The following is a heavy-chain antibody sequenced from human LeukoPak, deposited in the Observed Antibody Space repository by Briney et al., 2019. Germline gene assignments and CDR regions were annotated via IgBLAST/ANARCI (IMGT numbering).Heavy chain of an antibody. J-gene: IGHJ4*02. V-gene: IGHV3-21*01. CDR1: GFTFRNYC. CDR3: VRDFDTITTAFLVY. Sequence: GGSLRLSCAASGFTFRNYCMNWVRQAPGKGLEWVSSINTRSGHIYYADSVRGRFTISRDNAKNSLYLEMDSLGAEDTAVYYCVRDFDTITTAFLVYGGQGTLVTVSS. CDR2: INTRSGHI. D-gene: IGHD1-1*01.